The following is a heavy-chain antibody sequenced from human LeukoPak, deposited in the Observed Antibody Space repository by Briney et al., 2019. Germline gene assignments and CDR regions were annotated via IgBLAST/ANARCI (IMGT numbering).Heavy chain of an antibody. J-gene: IGHJ4*02. CDR2: ISSSSSYI. CDR3: ASYIRGGIDY. D-gene: IGHD3-10*01. CDR1: GFTFSSYG. Sequence: PGGSLRLSCAASGFTFSSYGMHWVRQAPGKGLEWVSSISSSSSYIYYADSVKGRFTISRDNAKNSLYLQMNSLRAEDTAVYYCASYIRGGIDYWGQGTLVTVSS. V-gene: IGHV3-21*01.